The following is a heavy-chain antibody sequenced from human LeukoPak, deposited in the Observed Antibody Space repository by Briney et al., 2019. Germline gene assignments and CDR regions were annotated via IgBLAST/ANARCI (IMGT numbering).Heavy chain of an antibody. CDR3: TTSIVVVLMGWFDP. CDR2: IKSNTDGGTT. V-gene: IGHV3-15*01. J-gene: IGHJ5*02. Sequence: GGSLRLSCAASGFSFSDAWMSWVRQAPGKGLEWVGRIKSNTDGGTTDYAAPVKGRFTISRDDSKNMLYLQMNSLKTEDTAVYYCTTSIVVVLMGWFDPWGQGTLVRVSS. CDR1: GFSFSDAW. D-gene: IGHD2-15*01.